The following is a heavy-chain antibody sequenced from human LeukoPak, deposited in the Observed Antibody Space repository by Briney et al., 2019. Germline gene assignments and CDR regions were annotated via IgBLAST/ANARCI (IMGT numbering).Heavy chain of an antibody. CDR1: GGSISSYY. J-gene: IGHJ6*03. V-gene: IGHV4-59*01. D-gene: IGHD6-13*01. Sequence: PSETLSLTCTVSGGSISSYYWSWIRQPPGKGLEWIGYIYYSGSTNYNPSLKSRVTISVDTSKNQFSLKLSSVTAADTAVYYCARAVGQQPPYYYYMDVWGKGTTVTVSS. CDR2: IYYSGST. CDR3: ARAVGQQPPYYYYMDV.